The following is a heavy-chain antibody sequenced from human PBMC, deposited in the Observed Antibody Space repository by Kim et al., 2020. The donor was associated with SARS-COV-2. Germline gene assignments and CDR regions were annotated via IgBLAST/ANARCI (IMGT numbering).Heavy chain of an antibody. Sequence: SLKSRVTISVDTSKNQCSLKLSSVTAADTAVYYCARDPYGSGSPLYSFDPWGQGTLVTVSS. V-gene: IGHV4-31*02. D-gene: IGHD3-10*01. J-gene: IGHJ5*02. CDR3: ARDPYGSGSPLYSFDP.